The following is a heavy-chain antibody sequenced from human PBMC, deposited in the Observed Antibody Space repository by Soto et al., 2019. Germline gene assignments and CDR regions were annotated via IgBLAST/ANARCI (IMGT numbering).Heavy chain of an antibody. CDR1: GYTFTSYY. CDR2: INPSGGST. D-gene: IGHD6-19*01. Sequence: GASVKVSCKASGYTFTSYYMHWVRQAPGQGLEWMGIINPSGGSTSYAQKFQGRVTMTRDTSTSTVYMELSSLRSEDTAVYYCARAQQWLVLYYYYYGMAVWGQGTTVTVSS. CDR3: ARAQQWLVLYYYYYGMAV. J-gene: IGHJ6*02. V-gene: IGHV1-46*01.